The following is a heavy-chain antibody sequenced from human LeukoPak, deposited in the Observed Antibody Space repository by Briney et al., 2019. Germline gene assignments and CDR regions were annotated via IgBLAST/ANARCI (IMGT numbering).Heavy chain of an antibody. CDR3: ARPCCSSTSCPPSEGAFDI. Sequence: GESLKISCKGSGYSFTSYWIGWVRQMPGKGLEWMGIIYPGDSDTRYSPSFQGQVTISADKSISTAYLQWSSLKASDTAMYYCARPCCSSTSCPPSEGAFDIWGQGTMVTVSS. J-gene: IGHJ3*02. CDR2: IYPGDSDT. CDR1: GYSFTSYW. V-gene: IGHV5-51*01. D-gene: IGHD2-2*01.